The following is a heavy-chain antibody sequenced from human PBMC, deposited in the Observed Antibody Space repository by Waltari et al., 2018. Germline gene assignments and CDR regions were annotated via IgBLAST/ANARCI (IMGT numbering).Heavy chain of an antibody. J-gene: IGHJ4*02. CDR2: ISTSGHAT. D-gene: IGHD5-12*01. CDR1: GSTFSSYA. V-gene: IGHV3-23*04. Sequence: EVQLVESGGGLVQPGGSLRLSCAASGSTFSSYAMNWVRQAPGKGLEWISAISTSGHATYTADSVKGRFTISRDNSKNTLYLQMNSLRAEDTAVYYCAKGGIVASSALDYWGQGTLVTVSS. CDR3: AKGGIVASSALDY.